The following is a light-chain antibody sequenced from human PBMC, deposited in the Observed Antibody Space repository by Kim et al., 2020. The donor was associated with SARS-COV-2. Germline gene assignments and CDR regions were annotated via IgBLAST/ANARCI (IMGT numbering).Light chain of an antibody. CDR2: DAS. V-gene: IGKV3-11*01. J-gene: IGKJ4*01. Sequence: EIVLTQSPTTLSLSPGERATLSCRASQSVSSSLAWYQQKPGQAPRLVIYDASNRATGIPARFSGSGSGTDFTLTISSLEPEDFAVYYWHQRNNPLTIGGGTKEDIK. CDR1: QSVSSS. CDR3: HQRNNPLT.